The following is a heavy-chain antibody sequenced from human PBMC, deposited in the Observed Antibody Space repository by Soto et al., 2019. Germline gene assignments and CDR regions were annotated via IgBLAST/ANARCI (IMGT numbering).Heavy chain of an antibody. Sequence: GASVKVSCKASGYAFDSYGISWVRQAPGQGPERMEWISNYNGNTNYAQNFLGRVTLTTDRSRSTAHMELRSLRSDETDVYYCVRDLQRFSSWYDYLGTWGQGSRVTVSS. CDR3: VRDLQRFSSWYDYLGT. V-gene: IGHV1-18*01. D-gene: IGHD6-13*01. CDR1: GYAFDSYG. J-gene: IGHJ4*02. CDR2: ISNYNGNT.